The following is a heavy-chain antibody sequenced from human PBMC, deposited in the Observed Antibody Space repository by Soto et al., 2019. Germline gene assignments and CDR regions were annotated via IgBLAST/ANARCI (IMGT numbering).Heavy chain of an antibody. V-gene: IGHV1-8*01. D-gene: IGHD2-15*01. CDR1: GYTFTSYD. CDR3: ARVSSGYCSGGSCYRSEAFDI. J-gene: IGHJ3*02. Sequence: QVQLVQSGAEVKKPGASVKVSCKASGYTFTSYDINWVRQATGQGLEWMGWMNPNSGNTGYAQKFQGRVTITRNTSISTAYMELSSLRSEDTAVYYCARVSSGYCSGGSCYRSEAFDIWGQGTMVTVSS. CDR2: MNPNSGNT.